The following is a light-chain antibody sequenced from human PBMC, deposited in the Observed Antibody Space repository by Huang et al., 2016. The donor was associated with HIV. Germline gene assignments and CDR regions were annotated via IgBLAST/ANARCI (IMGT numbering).Light chain of an antibody. CDR3: QQRSKWPLN. V-gene: IGKV3-11*01. CDR2: DVS. CDR1: RSIGTY. J-gene: IGKJ4*01. Sequence: EIVLTQSPVTLSLSPGYRPTLFCRASRSIGTYLAWYQQKSCQAPRRLIYDVSIRAAGVPARFSARGSETDFTLTIASLDPDEFAIYHCQQRSKWPLNFGGGTKVEMK.